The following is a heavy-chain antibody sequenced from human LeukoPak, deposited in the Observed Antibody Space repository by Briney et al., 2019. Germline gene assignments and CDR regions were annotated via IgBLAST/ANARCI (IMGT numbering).Heavy chain of an antibody. CDR2: IRYDGSNK. V-gene: IGHV3-30*02. CDR3: AKAVVPAAMGSWFDP. J-gene: IGHJ5*02. D-gene: IGHD2-2*01. Sequence: GGSLRLSCAASGFTFSSYGMHWVRQAPGKGLEWVAFIRYDGSNKYYADSVKGRFTISRDNFKNTLYLQMNSLRAEDTAVYYCAKAVVPAAMGSWFDPWGQGTLVTVSS. CDR1: GFTFSSYG.